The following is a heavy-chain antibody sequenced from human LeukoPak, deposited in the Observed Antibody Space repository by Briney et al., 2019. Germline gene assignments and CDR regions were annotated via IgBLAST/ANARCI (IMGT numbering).Heavy chain of an antibody. CDR1: GFTFSSYS. D-gene: IGHD3-22*01. J-gene: IGHJ4*02. CDR3: ARVGLYYYDSSGSVDY. Sequence: GSLRLSCAASGFTFSSYSMNWVRQAPGKGLEWVSSISSSSSYIYYADSVKGRFTISRDNAKNSLYLQMNSLRAEDTAVYYCARVGLYYYDSSGSVDYWGQGTLVTVSS. V-gene: IGHV3-21*01. CDR2: ISSSSSYI.